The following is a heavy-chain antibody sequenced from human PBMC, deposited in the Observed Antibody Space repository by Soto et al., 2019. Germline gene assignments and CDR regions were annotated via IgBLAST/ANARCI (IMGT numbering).Heavy chain of an antibody. CDR1: GYTFTSYA. CDR3: ARGVKYGAYSRWFDP. J-gene: IGHJ5*02. V-gene: IGHV1-3*01. CDR2: INAGNGNT. D-gene: IGHD4-17*01. Sequence: GPSVKVSCKASGYTFTSYAMHWVRQAPGQRLEWMGWINAGNGNTKYSQKFQGRVTMTWDTSITTAYMELSSLRSEDTAVYFCARGVKYGAYSRWFDPWGQGTLVTVSS.